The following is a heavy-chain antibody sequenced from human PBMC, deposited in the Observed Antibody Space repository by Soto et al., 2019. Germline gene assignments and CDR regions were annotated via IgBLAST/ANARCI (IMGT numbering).Heavy chain of an antibody. CDR2: IYYSGST. J-gene: IGHJ5*02. CDR1: GGSISSYY. Sequence: SETLSLTCTVSGGSISSYYWSWIRQPPGKGLEWIGYIYYSGSTNYNPSLKSRVTISVDTSKNQFSLKLSSVTAADTAVYYCARGIPAAMYRMEGWFDPWGQGTLVTVSS. V-gene: IGHV4-59*01. D-gene: IGHD2-2*01. CDR3: ARGIPAAMYRMEGWFDP.